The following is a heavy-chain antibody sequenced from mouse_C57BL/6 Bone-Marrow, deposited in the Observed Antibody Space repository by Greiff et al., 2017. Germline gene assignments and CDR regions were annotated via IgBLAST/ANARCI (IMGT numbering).Heavy chain of an antibody. V-gene: IGHV1-81*01. CDR2: IYPRSGNT. J-gene: IGHJ3*01. CDR1: GYTFTSYG. D-gene: IGHD2-5*01. CDR3: ARWTYYSNYPSFAY. Sequence: QVQMKESGAELARPGASVKLSCKASGYTFTSYGISWVKQRTGQGLEWIGEIYPRSGNTYYNEKFKGKATLTADKSSSTAYMELRSLTSEDSAVYFCARWTYYSNYPSFAYWGQGTLVTVSA.